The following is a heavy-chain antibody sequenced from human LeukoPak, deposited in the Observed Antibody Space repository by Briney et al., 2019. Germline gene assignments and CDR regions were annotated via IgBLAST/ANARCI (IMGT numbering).Heavy chain of an antibody. CDR1: GFTVSSNF. D-gene: IGHD2-21*02. V-gene: IGHV3-53*05. J-gene: IGHJ3*02. Sequence: GGSLRLSCAVSGFTVSSNFLNWVRQAPGKGLEWVSVLYSGGTTFYADSVRGRFTISRDNSRNTLYLQMNSLRADDTAVYYCARENIVVVTAIRDAFDIWGQGTMVTVSS. CDR3: ARENIVVVTAIRDAFDI. CDR2: LYSGGTT.